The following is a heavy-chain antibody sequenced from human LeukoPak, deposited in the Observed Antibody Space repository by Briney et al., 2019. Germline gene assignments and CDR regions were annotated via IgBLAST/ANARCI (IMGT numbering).Heavy chain of an antibody. J-gene: IGHJ4*02. D-gene: IGHD3-10*01. Sequence: GGSLRLSCAASGFTFSSYWMSWVRQAPGKGLEWVANIKHDGSEKYYVDSVKGRFTISRDNAKNSLYLQMNSLRAEDTAVYYCARGPDYYGSGSSLYYFDYWGQGTLVTVSS. V-gene: IGHV3-7*01. CDR3: ARGPDYYGSGSSLYYFDY. CDR1: GFTFSSYW. CDR2: IKHDGSEK.